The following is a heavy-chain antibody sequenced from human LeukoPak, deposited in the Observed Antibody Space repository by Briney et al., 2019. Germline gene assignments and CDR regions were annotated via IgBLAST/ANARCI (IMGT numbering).Heavy chain of an antibody. V-gene: IGHV4-59*11. Sequence: SETLSLTCAVSGVSINSHYWSWIRQSPGGGLEWVGHISDKVTTKYNPSLKSRFIISADTSKNHLSLNLTSVLDADTAIYYCARRHAGWNYCDHWGQGILVTVSP. CDR3: ARRHAGWNYCDH. CDR2: ISDKVTT. CDR1: GVSINSHY. D-gene: IGHD6-19*01. J-gene: IGHJ4*02.